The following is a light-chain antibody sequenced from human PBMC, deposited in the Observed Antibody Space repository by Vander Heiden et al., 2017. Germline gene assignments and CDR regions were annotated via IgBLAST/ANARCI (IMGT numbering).Light chain of an antibody. V-gene: IGLV2-11*01. CDR2: DVS. Sequence: QSALTQPRSVSGSPGQPVTISCTGTSSDVGGYNYVSWYQQHPGKAPKLMIYDVSKRPSGVPDRFSGSKSGNTASLTISGLQAEDEADYYCCSYAGSYTFYVFGTGTKVTAL. CDR1: SSDVGGYNY. CDR3: CSYAGSYTFYV. J-gene: IGLJ1*01.